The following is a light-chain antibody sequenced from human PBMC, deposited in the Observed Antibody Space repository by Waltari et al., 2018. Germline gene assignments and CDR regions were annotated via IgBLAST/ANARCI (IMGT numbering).Light chain of an antibody. CDR2: EVT. V-gene: IGLV2-14*01. Sequence: QSALTQPASVSGSPGQSITISCTGTSPDVGGYNYVPWYQQHPGKAPKLMIYEVTNRPSGVSNRFSGSKSGNTASLTISGLQAEDEADYYCSSYASSTAVVFGGGTKLTVL. CDR1: SPDVGGYNY. J-gene: IGLJ2*01. CDR3: SSYASSTAVV.